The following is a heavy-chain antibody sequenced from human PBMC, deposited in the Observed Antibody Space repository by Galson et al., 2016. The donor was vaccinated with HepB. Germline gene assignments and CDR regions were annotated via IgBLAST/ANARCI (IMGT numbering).Heavy chain of an antibody. CDR3: ARAPIEVDGMRHYYYGMDV. CDR1: GFTFRNHW. D-gene: IGHD6-13*01. Sequence: SLRLSCAASGFTFRNHWMHWVRQAPGKELVWISRINSDGSGTTYADSVKGRFTISRDNAKKSLYLQMNSLRAEDTAVYYCARAPIEVDGMRHYYYGMDVWGQGTTVTVSS. J-gene: IGHJ6*02. V-gene: IGHV3-74*01. CDR2: INSDGSGT.